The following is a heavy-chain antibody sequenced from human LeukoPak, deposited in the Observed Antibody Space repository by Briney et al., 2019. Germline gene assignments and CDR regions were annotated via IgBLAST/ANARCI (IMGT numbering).Heavy chain of an antibody. Sequence: GRSLRLSCAASGFTFSTYWMSWVRQAPGKGLEWVANIKQDGSEKYYVDSVKGRFTISRDNAKNSLYLQMNSLRAEDTAVYYCARVSSSWWLWYFDLWGRGTLVTVSS. CDR3: ARVSSSWWLWYFDL. CDR2: IKQDGSEK. V-gene: IGHV3-7*01. D-gene: IGHD6-13*01. CDR1: GFTFSTYW. J-gene: IGHJ2*01.